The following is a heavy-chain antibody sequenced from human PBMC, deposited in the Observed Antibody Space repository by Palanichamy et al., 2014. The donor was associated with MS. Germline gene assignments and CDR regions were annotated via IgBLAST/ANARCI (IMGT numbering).Heavy chain of an antibody. CDR3: ARTSALAPFDY. CDR1: GFTFSSYW. V-gene: IGHV3-7*01. CDR2: IKQDGSEK. J-gene: IGHJ4*02. D-gene: IGHD5-12*01. Sequence: EVQLVESGGGLVQPGGSLRLSCVASGFTFSSYWMSWVRQAPGKGLEWVANIKQDGSEKYYVDSVKGRFTISRDNAKNSLYLQMNSLRAEDTAVYYCARTSALAPFDYWGQGTLVTVSS.